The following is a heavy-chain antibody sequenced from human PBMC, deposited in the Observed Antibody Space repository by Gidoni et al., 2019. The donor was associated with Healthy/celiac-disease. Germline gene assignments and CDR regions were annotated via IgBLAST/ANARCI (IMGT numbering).Heavy chain of an antibody. D-gene: IGHD6-13*01. CDR2: IIPIFGTA. V-gene: IGHV1-69*01. CDR3: ARALRRIAAAGINYYYGMDV. Sequence: QVQLVQSGAEVKKPGSSVKVSCTASGGTFSSYAISWVRHAPGQGLEWMGGIIPIFGTANYAQKFQGRVTITADESTSTAYMELSSLRSEDTAVYYCARALRRIAAAGINYYYGMDVWGQGTTVTVSS. CDR1: GGTFSSYA. J-gene: IGHJ6*02.